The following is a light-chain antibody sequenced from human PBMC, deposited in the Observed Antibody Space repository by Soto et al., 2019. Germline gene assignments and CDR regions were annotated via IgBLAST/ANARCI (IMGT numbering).Light chain of an antibody. CDR2: EVS. J-gene: IGLJ1*01. CDR3: SSYTSSSTPYV. CDR1: XXXXGGYNY. Sequence: QSVLTQPASVSGSPGQSITISCTGXXXXXGGYNYVSWYQQHPGKAPKLMIYEVSNRPSGVSNRFSGSKSGNTASLTISGLQAEDEADYYCSSYTSSSTPYVFGTGTKLTVL. V-gene: IGLV2-14*01.